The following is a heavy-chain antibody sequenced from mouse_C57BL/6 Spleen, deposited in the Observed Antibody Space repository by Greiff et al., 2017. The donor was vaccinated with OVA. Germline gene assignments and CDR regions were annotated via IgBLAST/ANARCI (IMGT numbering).Heavy chain of an antibody. Sequence: VKVVESGPGLVQPSQSLSITCTVSGFSLTSYGVHWVRQPPGQGLEWLGVIWSGGSTDYNAAFISRLSISKDNSKSQVFFKMNSLQADDTAIYYCAKNKGIYYGNYVYAMDYWGQGTSVTVSS. V-gene: IGHV2-4*01. CDR1: GFSLTSYG. CDR3: AKNKGIYYGNYVYAMDY. D-gene: IGHD2-1*01. CDR2: IWSGGST. J-gene: IGHJ4*01.